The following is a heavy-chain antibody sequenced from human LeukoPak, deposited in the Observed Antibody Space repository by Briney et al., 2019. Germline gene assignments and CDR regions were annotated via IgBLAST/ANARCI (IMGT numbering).Heavy chain of an antibody. CDR1: GYTFTSYW. Sequence: GEPLKISCKGSGYTFTSYWIGGLCQIPGKGLGWRGIIYHGDSDTGKSPSFHGKVTTSADKAISTAYLQWSSLKASATAMYYCARLGYCSSTSCYSPSGFDPWGQGTLVTVSS. CDR3: ARLGYCSSTSCYSPSGFDP. D-gene: IGHD2-2*01. J-gene: IGHJ5*02. V-gene: IGHV5-51*01. CDR2: IYHGDSDT.